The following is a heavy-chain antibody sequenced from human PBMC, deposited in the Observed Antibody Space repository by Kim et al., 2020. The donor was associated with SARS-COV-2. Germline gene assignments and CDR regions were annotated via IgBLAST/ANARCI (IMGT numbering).Heavy chain of an antibody. CDR3: ARATGTGSNWFDP. CDR1: GGSISSYY. V-gene: IGHV4-59*13. D-gene: IGHD3-9*01. J-gene: IGHJ5*02. CDR2: IYYSGST. Sequence: SETLSLTCTVSGGSISSYYWSWIRQPPGKGLEWIGYIYYSGSTNYNPSLKSRVTISVDTSKNQFSLKLSSVTAADTAVYYCARATGTGSNWFDPWGQGTLVTVSS.